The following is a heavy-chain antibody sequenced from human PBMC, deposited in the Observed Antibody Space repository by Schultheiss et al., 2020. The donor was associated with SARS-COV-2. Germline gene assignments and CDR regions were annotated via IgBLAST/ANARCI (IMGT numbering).Heavy chain of an antibody. CDR2: IIPNFGSA. CDR1: GDTFGSYV. J-gene: IGHJ4*02. V-gene: IGHV1-69*06. Sequence: SVKVSCKASGDTFGSYVVSWVRQASGQGLEWMGGIIPNFGSASYAEKFEGRVTITADKSTSTAYMELSSLRSEDTAVYYCARSGSSSSSFDYWGQGTLVTVSS. CDR3: ARSGSSSSSFDY. D-gene: IGHD6-6*01.